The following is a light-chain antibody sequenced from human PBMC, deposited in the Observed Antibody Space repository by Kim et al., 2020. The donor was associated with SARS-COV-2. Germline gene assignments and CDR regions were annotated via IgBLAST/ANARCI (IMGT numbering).Light chain of an antibody. CDR1: SIGSKS. J-gene: IGLJ2*01. CDR2: YDS. CDR3: QVWDSSSDHRVV. Sequence: SYELTQPPSVSVAPGKTARGSCGGNSIGSKSVHWYQQESGQAPVLVIYYDSDRPSGIPERFSGSNSGNTATLTISRVEAGDEADYYCQVWDSSSDHRVVFGGGTQLTVL. V-gene: IGLV3-21*04.